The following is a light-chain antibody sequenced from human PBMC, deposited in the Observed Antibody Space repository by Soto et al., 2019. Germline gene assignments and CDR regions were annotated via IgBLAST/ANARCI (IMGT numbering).Light chain of an antibody. CDR3: AAWDDSLNGRV. J-gene: IGLJ2*01. CDR1: SSNIGSNT. CDR2: SNN. V-gene: IGLV1-44*01. Sequence: QSVLTQPPSASGPPGQRVTISCSGSSSNIGSNTVNWYQQLPGTAPKLLLYSNNQRPSGVPDRFSGSKSGTSASLAISGLQSEDEADYYCAAWDDSLNGRVFGGGTKLTVL.